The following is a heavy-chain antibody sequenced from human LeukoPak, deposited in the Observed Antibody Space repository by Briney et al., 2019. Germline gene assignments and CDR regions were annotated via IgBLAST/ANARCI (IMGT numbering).Heavy chain of an antibody. Sequence: ASVKVSCKASGYTFTGYYMHWVRQAPGQGLEWMGWINAGNGNTKYSQEFQGRVTITRDTSASTAYMELSSLRSEDMAVYYCARGRWELLGYYYYMDVWGKGTTVTVSS. V-gene: IGHV1-3*03. CDR3: ARGRWELLGYYYYMDV. D-gene: IGHD1-26*01. CDR1: GYTFTGYY. J-gene: IGHJ6*03. CDR2: INAGNGNT.